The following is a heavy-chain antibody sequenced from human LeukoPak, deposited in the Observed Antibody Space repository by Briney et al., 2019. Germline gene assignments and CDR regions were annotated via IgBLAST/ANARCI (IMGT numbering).Heavy chain of an antibody. V-gene: IGHV3-7*01. J-gene: IGHJ4*02. CDR2: IGPDGRSK. CDR1: GFTFTTFW. D-gene: IGHD3-16*01. CDR3: TRVGVGGY. Sequence: GGSLRLSCAASGFTFTTFWMTWVRQAPGKGLEWVANIGPDGRSKYYVDSVRGRFTISRDNAKDPLFLQMNSLRADDTAMYFCTRVGVGGYWGQGTLVTVSS.